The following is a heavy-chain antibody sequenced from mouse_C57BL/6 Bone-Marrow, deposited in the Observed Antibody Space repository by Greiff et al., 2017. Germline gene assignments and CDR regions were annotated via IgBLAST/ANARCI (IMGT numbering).Heavy chain of an antibody. D-gene: IGHD2-3*01. J-gene: IGHJ2*01. CDR2: IDPDIGDT. CDR3: SAVDGNYFDF. CDR1: GFNIKDDY. Sequence: EVKVVESGAELVRPGASVTLSCTASGFNIKDDYIHWVKQRPEQGLEWIGWIDPDIGDTEYASKFPGKATITSDTASNTAYLQLSSLTSEDTAVYYGSAVDGNYFDFWGQGTPLTVAA. V-gene: IGHV14-4*01.